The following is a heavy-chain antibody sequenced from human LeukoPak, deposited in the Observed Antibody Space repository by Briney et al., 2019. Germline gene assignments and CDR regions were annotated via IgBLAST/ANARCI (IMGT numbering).Heavy chain of an antibody. CDR1: GYTFINYY. V-gene: IGHV1-2*02. CDR2: INSNSGGT. Sequence: ASVKVSCKASGYTFINYYIHWVRQAPGQGLEWMGWINSNSGGTNYAQNFQGRVTMTRDTSINTVYMELSRLRYDDTAVYYCARLNWWMPGYSSSWDYFDYWGQGTLVTVSS. CDR3: ARLNWWMPGYSSSWDYFDY. D-gene: IGHD6-13*01. J-gene: IGHJ4*02.